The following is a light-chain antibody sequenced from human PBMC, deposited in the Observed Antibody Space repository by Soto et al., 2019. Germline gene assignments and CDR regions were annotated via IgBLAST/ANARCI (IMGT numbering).Light chain of an antibody. J-gene: IGKJ4*01. CDR2: DAS. Sequence: EIVLKQSPDTLSLSPGERATLSCRASQSVKNNYLAWYQQKPGQPPRFLIYDASSRATGIPDRFSGSGSGTDFTLTISRLEPEDFAVYYCQQYGSTPLTFGGVTKVDIK. V-gene: IGKV3-20*01. CDR3: QQYGSTPLT. CDR1: QSVKNNY.